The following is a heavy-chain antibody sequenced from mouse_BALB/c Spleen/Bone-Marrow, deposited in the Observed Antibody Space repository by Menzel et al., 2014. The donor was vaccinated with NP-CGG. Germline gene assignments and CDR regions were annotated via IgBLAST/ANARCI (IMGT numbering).Heavy chain of an antibody. CDR3: ARYRLGTYFDY. D-gene: IGHD2-14*01. J-gene: IGHJ2*01. CDR2: VDPANGNT. Sequence: VQLQQSGAELVKPGASVKLSCTASGFNIKDTYMHWVKQRPEQGLGWIGRVDPANGNTKYDPKFQGKATITADTSSNTAYLQLSSLTSEDTAVYYCARYRLGTYFDYWGQGTTLTVS. CDR1: GFNIKDTY. V-gene: IGHV14-3*02.